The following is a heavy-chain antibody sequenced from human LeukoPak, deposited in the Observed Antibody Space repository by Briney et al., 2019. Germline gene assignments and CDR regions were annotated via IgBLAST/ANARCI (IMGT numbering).Heavy chain of an antibody. V-gene: IGHV3-30*02. CDR3: ARDGGLYYYYYMDV. Sequence: GGSLRLSCAASGFTFSSYGMHWVRQAPGKGLEWVAFIRYDGSNKYYADSVKGRFTISRDNSKNTLYLQMNSLRAEDTAVYYCARDGGLYYYYYMDVWGKGTTVTVSS. CDR2: IRYDGSNK. J-gene: IGHJ6*03. D-gene: IGHD3-16*01. CDR1: GFTFSSYG.